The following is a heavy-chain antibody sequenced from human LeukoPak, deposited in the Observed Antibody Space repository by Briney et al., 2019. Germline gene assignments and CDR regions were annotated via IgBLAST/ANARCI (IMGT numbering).Heavy chain of an antibody. D-gene: IGHD1-26*01. CDR3: TRIKWDLSYFDY. J-gene: IGHJ4*02. CDR2: INVDGSSI. V-gene: IGHV3-74*01. Sequence: PGGSVRLSCAASGFTLNNYWMHWVRQAPGKGLVWVSRINVDGSSIIYADSVKGRFTISRDNARNTLYLQMNSLRAEDTAVYYCTRIKWDLSYFDYWGQGTLVTASP. CDR1: GFTLNNYW.